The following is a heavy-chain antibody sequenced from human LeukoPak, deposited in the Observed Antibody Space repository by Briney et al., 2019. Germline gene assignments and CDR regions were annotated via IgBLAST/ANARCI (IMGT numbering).Heavy chain of an antibody. V-gene: IGHV3-49*04. J-gene: IGHJ6*04. D-gene: IGHD3-9*01. CDR3: TRVPVLRYFDWLMDV. CDR2: IRSKAYGGTT. CDR1: GFTFGDYA. Sequence: GGSLRLSCTASGFTFGDYAMSWVRQAPGKGLEWVGFIRSKAYGGTTEYAASVKGRFTISRDDSKSIAYLQMNSLKTEDTAVYYCTRVPVLRYFDWLMDVWGKGTTVTISS.